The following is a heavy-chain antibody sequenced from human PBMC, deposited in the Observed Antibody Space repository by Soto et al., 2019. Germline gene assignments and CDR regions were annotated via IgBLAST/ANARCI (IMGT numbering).Heavy chain of an antibody. D-gene: IGHD3-10*01. CDR2: IITIFGTA. CDR1: GGTFSSYA. J-gene: IGHJ6*02. Sequence: QVQLVQSGAEVKKPGSSVKVSCKASGGTFSSYAISWVRQAPGQGLEWMGGIITIFGTANYAQKFQGRVTITADESTSTAYVELSSLRSEDTAVYYCARRGDCYGSGTVYYYGMDVWGQGTTVTVSS. V-gene: IGHV1-69*01. CDR3: ARRGDCYGSGTVYYYGMDV.